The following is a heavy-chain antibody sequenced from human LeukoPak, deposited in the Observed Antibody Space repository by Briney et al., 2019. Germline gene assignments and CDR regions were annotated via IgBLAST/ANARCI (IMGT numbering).Heavy chain of an antibody. CDR2: IYSCGST. CDR1: GFTVSSNY. D-gene: IGHD6-6*01. V-gene: IGHV3-66*03. Sequence: GGSLRLSCAASGFTVSSNYMSWVRQAPGKGLEWVSVIYSCGSTYYADSVKGRFTISRDNSKNTLYLQMNSLRAEDTAVYYCARDTLYSSSSYYMDVWGKGTTVTVSS. J-gene: IGHJ6*03. CDR3: ARDTLYSSSSYYMDV.